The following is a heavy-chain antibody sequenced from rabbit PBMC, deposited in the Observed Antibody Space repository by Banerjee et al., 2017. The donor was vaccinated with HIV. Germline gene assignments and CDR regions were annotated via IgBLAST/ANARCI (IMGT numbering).Heavy chain of an antibody. CDR1: GFDSSTFG. CDR3: ARWYIFYGMDL. CDR2: IDPTVDST. Sequence: QEQLKESGGGLVQPGGSLKLSCKASGFDSSTFGVSWVRQAPGKGLEWIGYIDPTVDSTYYASWVNGRFTISSDNAQNTVDLKMNSLTAADTATYFCARWYIFYGMDLWGQGTLVTVS. D-gene: IGHD1-1*01. V-gene: IGHV1S47*01. J-gene: IGHJ6*01.